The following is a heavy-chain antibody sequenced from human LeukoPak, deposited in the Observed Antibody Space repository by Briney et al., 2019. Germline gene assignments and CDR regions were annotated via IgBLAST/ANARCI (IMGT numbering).Heavy chain of an antibody. CDR3: ARDYYDSSGYYYPHPFDY. Sequence: GASVKVSCKASGGTFSSYAISWVRQAPGQGLEWMGRIIPILGIANYAQKFQGRVTITADKSTSTAYMELSSLRSEDTAVYYCARDYYDSSGYYYPHPFDYWGQGTLATVSS. CDR1: GGTFSSYA. V-gene: IGHV1-69*04. CDR2: IIPILGIA. J-gene: IGHJ4*02. D-gene: IGHD3-22*01.